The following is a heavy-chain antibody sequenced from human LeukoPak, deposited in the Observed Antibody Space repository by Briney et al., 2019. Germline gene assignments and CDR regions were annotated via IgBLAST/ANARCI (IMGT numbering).Heavy chain of an antibody. CDR1: GYTFTGYY. Sequence: ASVKVSCKASGYTFTGYYMHWVRQAPGQGLEWMGWINPNSGGTNYAQKFQGRVTMTRDTSISTAYMELSRLRSDDTAVYYCARESGVGYPLCSGGSCYSSDFDYWGQGTLVTVSS. CDR2: INPNSGGT. J-gene: IGHJ4*02. CDR3: ARESGVGYPLCSGGSCYSSDFDY. V-gene: IGHV1-2*02. D-gene: IGHD2-15*01.